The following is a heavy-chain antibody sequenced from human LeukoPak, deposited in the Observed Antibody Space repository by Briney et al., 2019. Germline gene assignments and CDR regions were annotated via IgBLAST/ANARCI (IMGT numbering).Heavy chain of an antibody. D-gene: IGHD6-25*01. CDR3: ARRAAATRAFDI. CDR2: IYPSGST. J-gene: IGHJ3*02. V-gene: IGHV4-4*09. CDR1: DDSISGYY. Sequence: SETLSLTCTVSDDSISGYYYIWIRQPPGKGLEWIACIYPSGSTKYNPSLKSPVTVSVDTSKNQLSLRLSSVTAADTAVYYCARRAAATRAFDIWGQGTTVTVSS.